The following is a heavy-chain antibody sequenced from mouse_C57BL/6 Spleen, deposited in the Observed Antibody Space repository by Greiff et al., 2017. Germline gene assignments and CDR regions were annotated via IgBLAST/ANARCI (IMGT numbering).Heavy chain of an antibody. V-gene: IGHV1-64*01. Sequence: QVQLQQPGAELVKPGASVKLSCKASGYTFTSYWMHWVKQRPGQGLEWIGMIHPNSGSTNYNEKFKSKATLTVDKSSSTAYMQLSSLTSEDSAVXYCARMPGGLYAMAYWGQGPSVTVPS. J-gene: IGHJ4*01. CDR3: ARMPGGLYAMAY. CDR2: IHPNSGST. CDR1: GYTFTSYW.